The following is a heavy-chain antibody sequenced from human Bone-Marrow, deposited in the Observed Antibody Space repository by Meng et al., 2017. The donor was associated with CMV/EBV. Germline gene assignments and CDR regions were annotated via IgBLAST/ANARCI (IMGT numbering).Heavy chain of an antibody. CDR3: TRDLSGGY. CDR2: TRNKAISYTT. V-gene: IGHV3-72*01. D-gene: IGHD3-16*01. Sequence: LSCAASGFTFSDHYMDWVRQAPGKGLEWVGRTRNKAISYTTEYAASVKGRFTISRDDSKNSLYLQMNSLKTEDTAVYYCTRDLSGGYWGQGTLVTVSS. CDR1: GFTFSDHY. J-gene: IGHJ4*02.